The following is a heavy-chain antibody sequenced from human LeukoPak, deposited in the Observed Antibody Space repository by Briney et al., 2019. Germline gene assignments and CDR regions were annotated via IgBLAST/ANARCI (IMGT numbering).Heavy chain of an antibody. CDR2: IYTSGST. CDR1: GGSISSYY. CDR3: ARTSWYYDFWSGYPPWAFDI. V-gene: IGHV4-4*07. Sequence: SETLSLTCTVSGGSISSYYWSWIRQPAGKGLEWIGRIYTSGSTNYNPSLKSRVTMSVDTSKNQFSLKLSSVPAADTAVYYCARTSWYYDFWSGYPPWAFDIWGQGTMVTVSS. D-gene: IGHD3-3*01. J-gene: IGHJ3*02.